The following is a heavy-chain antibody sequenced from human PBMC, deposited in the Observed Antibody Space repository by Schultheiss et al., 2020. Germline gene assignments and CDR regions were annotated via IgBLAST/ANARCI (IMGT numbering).Heavy chain of an antibody. CDR1: GYTFTGYY. CDR2: INPSGGST. J-gene: IGHJ3*02. V-gene: IGHV1-46*01. Sequence: ASVKVSCKASGYTFTGYYMHWVRQAPGQGLEWMGIINPSGGSTSYAQKFQGRVTMTRDTSTSTVYMELSSLRSEDTAVYYCARDPQHRTLWFGESAFDIWGQGTMVTVSS. D-gene: IGHD3-10*01. CDR3: ARDPQHRTLWFGESAFDI.